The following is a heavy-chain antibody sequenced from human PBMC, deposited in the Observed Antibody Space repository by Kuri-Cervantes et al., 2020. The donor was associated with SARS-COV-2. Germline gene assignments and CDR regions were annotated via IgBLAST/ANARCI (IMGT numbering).Heavy chain of an antibody. CDR1: GFTFSNYG. V-gene: IGHV3-30*03. CDR3: ARDGGKGHGPGLYYWYFNL. D-gene: IGHD2-15*01. Sequence: GGSLRLPCAASGFTFSNYGIHWVRQAPGKGLEWVAVISYDGGNEYYADSVKGRFTISRDNSKNTLYLQMNSLRPEDTAVYYCARDGGKGHGPGLYYWYFNLWGRGTLVTVSS. CDR2: ISYDGGNE. J-gene: IGHJ2*01.